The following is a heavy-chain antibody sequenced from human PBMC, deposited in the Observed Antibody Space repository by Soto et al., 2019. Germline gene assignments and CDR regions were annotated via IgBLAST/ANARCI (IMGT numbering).Heavy chain of an antibody. CDR1: GGSISSGGYY. Sequence: SETLSLTCTVSGGSISSGGYYWSWIRQHPGKGLEWIGYIYYSGSTYYNPSLKSRVTISVDTSKNQFSLKLSSVPAADTAVYYCARVGEAARPRGTYYYYYYLDVWGKGTTVTVSS. V-gene: IGHV4-31*03. J-gene: IGHJ6*03. D-gene: IGHD6-6*01. CDR3: ARVGEAARPRGTYYYYYYLDV. CDR2: IYYSGST.